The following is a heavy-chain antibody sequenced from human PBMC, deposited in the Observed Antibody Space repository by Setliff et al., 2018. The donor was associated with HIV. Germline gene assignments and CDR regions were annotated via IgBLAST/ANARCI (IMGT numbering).Heavy chain of an antibody. Sequence: GESLKISCKTSGYSFSSHWIGWVRQMPGKGLEWMGIIYPADSDTTYSPSLQGQVTISVDKSITTAYLQRRRLKASDTAMYFCARVKVGSKDAFDVWGQGTMVTVSS. CDR2: IYPADSDT. J-gene: IGHJ3*01. D-gene: IGHD1-26*01. CDR1: GYSFSSHW. CDR3: ARVKVGSKDAFDV. V-gene: IGHV5-51*06.